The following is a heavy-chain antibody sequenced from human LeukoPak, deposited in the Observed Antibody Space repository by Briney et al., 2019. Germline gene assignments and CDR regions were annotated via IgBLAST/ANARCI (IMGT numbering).Heavy chain of an antibody. CDR2: ISSSSSTI. J-gene: IGHJ4*02. V-gene: IGHV3-48*01. Sequence: GGSLRLSCAASGFTFSSYSMNWVRQAPGKGLEWVSYISSSSSTIYYADSVKGRFTISRDNSKNTLYLQMNSLRAEDTAVYYCAKLPNYDFWSGYLSFDYWGQGTLVTVSS. CDR1: GFTFSSYS. D-gene: IGHD3-3*01. CDR3: AKLPNYDFWSGYLSFDY.